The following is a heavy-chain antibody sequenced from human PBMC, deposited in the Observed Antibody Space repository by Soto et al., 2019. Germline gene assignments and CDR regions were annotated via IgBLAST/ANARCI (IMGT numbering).Heavy chain of an antibody. V-gene: IGHV4-59*01. CDR3: ARDIAAGTENWFDP. CDR1: GGSISSYY. D-gene: IGHD6-13*01. J-gene: IGHJ5*02. Sequence: TSETLSLTCTVSGGSISSYYWSWIRQSPGKGLEWIGYIYYSGSTNYNPSLKSRVTISVDTSKNQFSLKLSSVTAADTAVYYCARDIAAGTENWFDPWGQGTLVTVSS. CDR2: IYYSGST.